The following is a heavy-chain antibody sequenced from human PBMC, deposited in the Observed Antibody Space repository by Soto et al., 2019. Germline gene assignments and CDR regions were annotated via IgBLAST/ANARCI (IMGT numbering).Heavy chain of an antibody. D-gene: IGHD3-22*01. Sequence: GGSLRLSCGASGFIFSSYAMHWVRQAPGKGLEWVAVISYDGSNKYYADSVKGRFTISRDNSKNTLYLQMNSLRAEDTAVYYCARGDYYDSMSGLWYVIDVWGQGTTVTVSS. CDR1: GFIFSSYA. CDR3: ARGDYYDSMSGLWYVIDV. V-gene: IGHV3-30-3*01. CDR2: ISYDGSNK. J-gene: IGHJ6*02.